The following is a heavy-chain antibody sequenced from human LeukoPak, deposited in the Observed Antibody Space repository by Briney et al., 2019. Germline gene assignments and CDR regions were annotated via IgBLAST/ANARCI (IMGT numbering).Heavy chain of an antibody. CDR2: IYYSGST. D-gene: IGHD4-11*01. J-gene: IGHJ5*02. CDR3: ARDEAYIRGWFDP. Sequence: SETLSLTCAVSGGSISSGGYSWSWIRQPPGKGLEWIGYIYYSGSTYYNPSLKSRVTISVDTSKNQFSLKLSSVTAADTAVYYCARDEAYIRGWFDPWGQGTLVTVSS. V-gene: IGHV4-30-4*07. CDR1: GGSISSGGYS.